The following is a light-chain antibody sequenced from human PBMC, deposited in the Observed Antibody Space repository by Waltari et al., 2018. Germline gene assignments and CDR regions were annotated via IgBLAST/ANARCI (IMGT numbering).Light chain of an antibody. CDR1: QGISSS. J-gene: IGKJ4*01. V-gene: IGKV1-9*01. CDR3: QQLSTYPLT. Sequence: DIQLTQSPSFLSVSVGDRVTIPCRASQGISSSLAWYQQRPGKAPKIRVYAASSLQSGVPSRFSGSGSGTEFTRTISSLQPEEFASYYCQQLSTYPLTIGGGTKVEIK. CDR2: AAS.